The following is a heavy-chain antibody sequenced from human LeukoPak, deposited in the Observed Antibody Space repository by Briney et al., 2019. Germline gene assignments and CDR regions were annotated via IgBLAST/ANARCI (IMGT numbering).Heavy chain of an antibody. J-gene: IGHJ6*02. CDR2: IISIFGTA. CDR1: GGTFSSYA. Sequence: SVKVSCKASGGTFSSYAISWVRQAPGQGLEWMGGIISIFGTANYAQKFQGRVTITADESTSTAYMELSSLRSEDTAVYYCARGQNWSGYYIAYYYYGMDVWGQGTTVTVSS. CDR3: ARGQNWSGYYIAYYYYGMDV. V-gene: IGHV1-69*13. D-gene: IGHD3-3*01.